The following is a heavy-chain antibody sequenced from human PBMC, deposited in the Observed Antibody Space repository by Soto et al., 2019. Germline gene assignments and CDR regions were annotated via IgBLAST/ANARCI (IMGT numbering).Heavy chain of an antibody. J-gene: IGHJ4*02. CDR2: MNPDNGKT. D-gene: IGHD2-2*01. CDR1: GYTFTSND. Sequence: QVQLVQSGAKVKKPGASVKVSCKASGYTFTSNDINWVRQAPGQGPEWMGWMNPDNGKTGFAQKFQGRITMTRNTSISTAYMELSSLRSDDTAVYFCARPLCSSTRCGPYFFDSWGQGSLVTVSS. CDR3: ARPLCSSTRCGPYFFDS. V-gene: IGHV1-8*01.